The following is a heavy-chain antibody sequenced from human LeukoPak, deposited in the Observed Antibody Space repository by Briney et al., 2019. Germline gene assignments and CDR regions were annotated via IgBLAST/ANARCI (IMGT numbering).Heavy chain of an antibody. CDR3: ARTERYDFWSGYYYYYYMDV. CDR1: GGTFSSYA. V-gene: IGHV1-69*05. Sequence: ASVKVSCKASGGTFSSYAISWVRQAPGQGLEWMGGIIPIFGTANYAQKFQGRVTITTDESTSTAYMELSSLRSEDTAVYYCARTERYDFWSGYYYYYYMDVWGKRTTVTVSS. CDR2: IIPIFGTA. D-gene: IGHD3-3*01. J-gene: IGHJ6*03.